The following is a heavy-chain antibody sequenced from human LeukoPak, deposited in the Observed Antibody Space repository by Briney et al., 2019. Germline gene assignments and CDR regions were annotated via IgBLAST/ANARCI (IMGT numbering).Heavy chain of an antibody. CDR2: MNPNSGNT. CDR1: GYTFTSYD. CDR3: ARAPGDFWSGSTYYYYMDV. V-gene: IGHV1-8*03. D-gene: IGHD3-3*01. J-gene: IGHJ6*03. Sequence: ASVKVSCKASGYTFTSYDINWVRQATGQGLEWMGWMNPNSGNTGYAQKFQGRVTITRNTSISTAYMELSSLRSEDTAVYYCARAPGDFWSGSTYYYYMDVWGKGTTVTVSS.